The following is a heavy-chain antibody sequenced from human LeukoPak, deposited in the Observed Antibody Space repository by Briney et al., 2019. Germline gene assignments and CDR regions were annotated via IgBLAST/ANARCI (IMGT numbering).Heavy chain of an antibody. V-gene: IGHV4-61*01. J-gene: IGHJ4*02. CDR3: ASYDYVWGSLDF. D-gene: IGHD3-16*01. CDR1: GASVRSGSYY. CDR2: IYHTGST. Sequence: SETLSLTCTVSGASVRSGSYYWNWIRQPPGEGLEWIGDIYHTGSTNYNPSLKSRVTFSLDKSKNHFALKLTSVTVADTAIYYCASYDYVWGSLDFWGQGTLVPVSS.